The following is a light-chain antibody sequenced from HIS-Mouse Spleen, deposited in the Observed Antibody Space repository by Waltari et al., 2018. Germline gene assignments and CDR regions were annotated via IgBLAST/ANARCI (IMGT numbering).Light chain of an antibody. Sequence: QSALTQPRPVSGSPGQSVTISCTGTSSDVGGYNYVSWYQQHPGKAPKLMIYDVSKRPSGVPDCFSGSKSGNTASLTISGLQAEDEADYYCCSYAGSYTWVFGGGTKLTVL. CDR3: CSYAGSYTWV. V-gene: IGLV2-11*01. J-gene: IGLJ3*02. CDR2: DVS. CDR1: SSDVGGYNY.